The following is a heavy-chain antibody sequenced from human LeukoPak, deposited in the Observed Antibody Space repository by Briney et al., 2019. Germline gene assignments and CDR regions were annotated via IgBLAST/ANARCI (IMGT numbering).Heavy chain of an antibody. J-gene: IGHJ4*02. CDR1: GFTFSSYA. CDR3: ARGSDYDFWSGYYPPFDY. CDR2: ISYDGSNK. D-gene: IGHD3-3*01. V-gene: IGHV3-30-3*01. Sequence: GGSLRLSCAASGFTFSSYAMHWVRQAPGKGLEWVAVISYDGSNKYYADSVKGRFTISRDNSKNTLYLQMSSLRAEDTAVYYCARGSDYDFWSGYYPPFDYWGQGTLVTVSS.